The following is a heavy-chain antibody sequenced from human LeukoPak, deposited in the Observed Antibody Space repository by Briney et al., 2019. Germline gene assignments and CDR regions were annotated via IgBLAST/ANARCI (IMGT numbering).Heavy chain of an antibody. CDR1: GYTFTSYA. J-gene: IGHJ4*02. CDR2: INAGSGNT. D-gene: IGHD6-19*01. Sequence: ASVKVSCKASGYTFTSYAMHWVRQAPGQRLEWMGWINAGSGNTKYSQKFQGRVTITRDTSASTAYMELSSLRSEDTAVYYCARSLSGWYPHWGQGTLVTVSS. CDR3: ARSLSGWYPH. V-gene: IGHV1-3*01.